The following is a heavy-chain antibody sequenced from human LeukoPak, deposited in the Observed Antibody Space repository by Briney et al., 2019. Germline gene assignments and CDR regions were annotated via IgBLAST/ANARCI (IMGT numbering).Heavy chain of an antibody. D-gene: IGHD6-13*01. CDR1: GFTFSSYS. J-gene: IGHJ5*02. CDR3: ASVGYSSSSGLDP. V-gene: IGHV3-21*01. Sequence: PGGSLTLSCAASGFTFSSYSMNWVRQAPGKGLEWVSSISSSSSYIYYADSVKGRFTISRDNAKNSLYLQMNSLRAEDTAVYYCASVGYSSSSGLDPWGQGTLVTVSS. CDR2: ISSSSSYI.